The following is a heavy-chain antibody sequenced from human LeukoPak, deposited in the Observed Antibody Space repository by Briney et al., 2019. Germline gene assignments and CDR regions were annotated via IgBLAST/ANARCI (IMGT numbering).Heavy chain of an antibody. CDR2: INTKTGNP. CDR3: ARQGPGDCSNTRCYGVDS. V-gene: IGHV7-4-1*02. J-gene: IGHJ4*02. Sequence: ASVKVSCKASGYTFTNYAMNWVRQAPGQGLEWMGWINTKTGNPTYAQGFTGRFVFSLDTSVSTAYLQISSLKAEDTAVYYCARQGPGDCSNTRCYGVDSWGQGTLVTVSS. D-gene: IGHD2-2*01. CDR1: GYTFTNYA.